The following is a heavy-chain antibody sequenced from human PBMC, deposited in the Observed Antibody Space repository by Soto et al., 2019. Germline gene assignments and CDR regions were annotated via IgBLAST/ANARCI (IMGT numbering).Heavy chain of an antibody. Sequence: GESLKISCKGSGYSFTSYWIGWVRQMPGKGLEWMGIIYPGDSDTRYSPSFQGQVTISADKSISTAYLQWSSLKASDTAMYYCARNSDFWSGYYTNPDYWGQGTLVTVSS. CDR1: GYSFTSYW. CDR2: IYPGDSDT. D-gene: IGHD3-3*01. CDR3: ARNSDFWSGYYTNPDY. J-gene: IGHJ4*02. V-gene: IGHV5-51*01.